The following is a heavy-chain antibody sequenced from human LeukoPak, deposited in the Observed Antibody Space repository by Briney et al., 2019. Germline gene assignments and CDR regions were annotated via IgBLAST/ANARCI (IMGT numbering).Heavy chain of an antibody. CDR1: GFTFDSYG. CDR2: LRYDGSNK. CDR3: AKDPTYYYYGSSGYSGSYFQH. Sequence: PGGSLRLSCAASGFTFDSYGMHWVRQAPGKGLEWVAFLRYDGSNKYYADSVKGRFTISRDNSKNALYLHMNSLRAEDTAVYYCAKDPTYYYYGSSGYSGSYFQHWGQGTLVTVSS. V-gene: IGHV3-30*02. J-gene: IGHJ1*01. D-gene: IGHD3-22*01.